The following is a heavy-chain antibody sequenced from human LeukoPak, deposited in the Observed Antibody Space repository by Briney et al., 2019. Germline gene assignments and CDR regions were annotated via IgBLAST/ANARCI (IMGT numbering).Heavy chain of an antibody. CDR2: ISYDGSNK. J-gene: IGHJ4*02. D-gene: IGHD5-24*01. V-gene: IGHV3-30*18. CDR1: GFTFSSYG. CDR3: ANVWGGVEMATITNY. Sequence: PGRSLRLSCAASGFTFSSYGMHWVRQAPGKGLEWVAVISYDGSNKYYADSVKGRFTISRDKAKNTLYLQMNSLTAEDTATYYCANVWGGVEMATITNYWGQGTLVTVSS.